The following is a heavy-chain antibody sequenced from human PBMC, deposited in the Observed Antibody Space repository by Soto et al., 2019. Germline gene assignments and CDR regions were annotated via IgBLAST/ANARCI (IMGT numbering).Heavy chain of an antibody. V-gene: IGHV3-23*01. CDR1: GFTFSSYA. CDR3: AKDSYQWELLRDFDY. CDR2: ISGSGGST. D-gene: IGHD1-26*01. J-gene: IGHJ4*02. Sequence: GESLKISCAASGFTFSSYAMSWVRQAPGKGLEWVSAISGSGGSTYYADSVKGRFTISRDNSKNTLYLQMNSLRAEDTAVYYCAKDSYQWELLRDFDYWGQGTLVTVSS.